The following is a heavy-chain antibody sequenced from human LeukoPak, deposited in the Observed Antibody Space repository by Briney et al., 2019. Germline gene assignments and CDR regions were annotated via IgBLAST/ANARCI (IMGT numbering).Heavy chain of an antibody. Sequence: PGGSLRLSCAASGFTFSSYAMSWVRQAPGKGLEWVSAVSGSGGSAYYADSVKGRFTISRDNSKNTLYLQMNSLRAEDTAVYYCAKDRGYCSSTSCYYFDYWGQGTLVTVSS. CDR2: VSGSGGSA. V-gene: IGHV3-23*01. CDR1: GFTFSSYA. D-gene: IGHD2-2*01. J-gene: IGHJ4*02. CDR3: AKDRGYCSSTSCYYFDY.